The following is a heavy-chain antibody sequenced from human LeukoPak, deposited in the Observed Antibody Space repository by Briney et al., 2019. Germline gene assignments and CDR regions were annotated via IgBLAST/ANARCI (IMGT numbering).Heavy chain of an antibody. CDR2: INHSGNT. Sequence: SETLSLTCAVYGGSFSGYYWRWIRRPPGKGLEWIGEINHSGNTNYNPSLKSRVTISVDTSKNQFSLKLSSVTATDTAVYYCARHPGIAADDYWGQGTLVTVSS. V-gene: IGHV4-34*01. CDR3: ARHPGIAADDY. D-gene: IGHD6-25*01. J-gene: IGHJ4*02. CDR1: GGSFSGYY.